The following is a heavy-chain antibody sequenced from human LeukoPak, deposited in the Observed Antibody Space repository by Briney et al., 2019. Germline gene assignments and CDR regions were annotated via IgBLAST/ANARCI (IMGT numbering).Heavy chain of an antibody. CDR2: ISSSSTTI. CDR3: ARVDWMIGAFDI. D-gene: IGHD3-22*01. V-gene: IGHV3-48*02. CDR1: GFTFSIYS. J-gene: IGHJ3*02. Sequence: GGSLRLSCAASGFTFSIYSMNWVRQAPGKGLEWVSYISSSSTTIYYADSVKGRFTISRDNAKNSLYLQMNSLRDEDTAVYYCARVDWMIGAFDIWGQGTMVTVSS.